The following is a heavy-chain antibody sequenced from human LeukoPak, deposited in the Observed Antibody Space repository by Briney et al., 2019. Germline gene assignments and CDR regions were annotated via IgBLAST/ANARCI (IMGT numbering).Heavy chain of an antibody. CDR2: FDPEDGET. Sequence: ASVKVSCKVSGYTLTELSMHWVRQAPGKGLEWVGGFDPEDGETIYAQKFQGRVTMTADTSTDTAYMELSNLRSEDTAVYYCATSHGSGSPVDYWGQGTLVTVSS. CDR1: GYTLTELS. V-gene: IGHV1-24*01. J-gene: IGHJ4*02. D-gene: IGHD1-26*01. CDR3: ATSHGSGSPVDY.